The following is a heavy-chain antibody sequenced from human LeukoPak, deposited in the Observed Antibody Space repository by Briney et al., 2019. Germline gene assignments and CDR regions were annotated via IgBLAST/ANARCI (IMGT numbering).Heavy chain of an antibody. CDR3: AELGITMIGGV. D-gene: IGHD3-10*02. CDR2: ISSSGSTI. Sequence: PGGSLRLSCAASGLTVSSNCMNWVRQAPGKGLEWVSYISSSGSTIYYADSVKGRFTISRDNAKNSLYLQMNSLRAEDTAVYYCAELGITMIGGVWGKGTTVTISS. V-gene: IGHV3-48*04. CDR1: GLTVSSNC. J-gene: IGHJ6*04.